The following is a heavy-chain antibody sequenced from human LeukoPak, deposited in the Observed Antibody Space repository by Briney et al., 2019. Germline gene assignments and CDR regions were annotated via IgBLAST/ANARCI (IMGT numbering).Heavy chain of an antibody. CDR3: VRDFRSADY. Sequence: GGSLTLSCAASGFTFSTYCMHWVRQAPGKGPMWVSRICPDGTVTNYADSVKARFIISRDNARNTVYLQMNSLRVEDTAVYYCVRDFRSADYWGQGTLVTVSS. J-gene: IGHJ4*02. CDR2: ICPDGTVT. CDR1: GFTFSTYC. V-gene: IGHV3-74*01.